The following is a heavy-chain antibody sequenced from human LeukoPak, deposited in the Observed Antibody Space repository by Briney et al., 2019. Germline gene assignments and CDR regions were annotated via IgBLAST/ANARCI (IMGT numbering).Heavy chain of an antibody. CDR1: GGSINDYY. D-gene: IGHD4-17*01. V-gene: IGHV4-59*01. J-gene: IGHJ5*02. CDR3: ARVVRGAVTSNCFDP. Sequence: SETVSLTCTVSGGSINDYYWTWIRQAPGKGLEWLGYISNSGTTDYNPSLKSRVTMSVDTSKNEFSLKVTSVTAADTAMYYCARVVRGAVTSNCFDPWGQGTLVTVSS. CDR2: ISNSGTT.